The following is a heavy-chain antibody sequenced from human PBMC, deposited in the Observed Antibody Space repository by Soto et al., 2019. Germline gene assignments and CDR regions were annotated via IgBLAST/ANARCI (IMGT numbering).Heavy chain of an antibody. CDR1: AGSSACPY. J-gene: IGHJ6*02. V-gene: IGHV4-59*11. Sequence: EPLSLPWTVAAGSSACPYWSWIVPPPGKGLEWIAYIYDTGISGYTPSTSYNPSLKSRVTMSVDTSKSQFSLKLTSVTAADTAVYYCARGEDAFFYYGLDVWGQGITVTVSS. CDR3: ARGEDAFFYYGLDV. CDR2: IYDTGISGYTPST.